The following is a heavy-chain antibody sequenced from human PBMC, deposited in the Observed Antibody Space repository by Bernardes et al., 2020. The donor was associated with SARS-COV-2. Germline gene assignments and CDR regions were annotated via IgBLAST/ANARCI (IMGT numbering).Heavy chain of an antibody. CDR2: ISGSGGST. V-gene: IGHV3-23*01. CDR3: ANALCSSTSCYNYYGMDV. D-gene: IGHD2-2*02. J-gene: IGHJ6*02. Sequence: GGSLRLSFAASGFTFSSYAMSWVRPAPGKGLEWVSAISGSGGSTYYADSVKGRFTISRDNSKNTLYLQMNSLRAEDTAVYYCANALCSSTSCYNYYGMDVWGQGTTVTVSS. CDR1: GFTFSSYA.